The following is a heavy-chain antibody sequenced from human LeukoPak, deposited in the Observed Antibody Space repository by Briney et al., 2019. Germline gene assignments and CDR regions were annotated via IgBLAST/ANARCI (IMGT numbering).Heavy chain of an antibody. J-gene: IGHJ4*02. CDR3: ARDYGGDAGLDS. Sequence: GRSLRLSCAASGFTFSSYGMHWVRQAPGKGLEWVAVKSYDGSNKYYADSVKGQFTISRDNSKNTLYLQMNSLRAEDTAVYYCARDYGGDAGLDSWGQGTLVTVSS. CDR1: GFTFSSYG. V-gene: IGHV3-30*03. D-gene: IGHD4-23*01. CDR2: KSYDGSNK.